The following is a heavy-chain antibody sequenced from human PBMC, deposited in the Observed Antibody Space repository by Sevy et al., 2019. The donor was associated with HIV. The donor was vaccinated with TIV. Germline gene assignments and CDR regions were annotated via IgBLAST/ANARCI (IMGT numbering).Heavy chain of an antibody. J-gene: IGHJ4*02. CDR2: TSGSGGST. CDR3: AKDGESYVWGSHYDY. Sequence: GGSLRLSCEASGFSFSNYGMNWVRQAPGKGLEWVSGTSGSGGSTYYADSVKGRFTISRDNSKNTLYLQMISLRAEDTAVYSCAKDGESYVWGSHYDYWGQGTLVTVSS. D-gene: IGHD3-16*01. V-gene: IGHV3-23*01. CDR1: GFSFSNYG.